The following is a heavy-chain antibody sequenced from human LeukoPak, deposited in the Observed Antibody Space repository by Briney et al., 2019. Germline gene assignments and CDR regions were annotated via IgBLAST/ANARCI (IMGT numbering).Heavy chain of an antibody. CDR3: ARRIPYYYGSGSYYKAFDI. J-gene: IGHJ3*02. CDR1: GDSISSSAYF. D-gene: IGHD3-10*01. CDR2: IYYSGST. Sequence: PSETLSLTRTVSGDSISSSAYFWGWIRHPPGKGLEWIGSIYYSGSTYYNPSLKSRVTLSVDTSKNQFSLKLSSVTAADTAVYYCARRIPYYYGSGSYYKAFDIWGQGTMGTVSS. V-gene: IGHV4-39*01.